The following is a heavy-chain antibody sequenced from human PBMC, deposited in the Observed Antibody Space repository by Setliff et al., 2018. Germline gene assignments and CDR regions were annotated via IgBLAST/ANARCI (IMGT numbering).Heavy chain of an antibody. CDR1: GFSITSGYY. CDR2: IFQSGIN. Sequence: SETLSLTCAVSGFSITSGYYWGWIRQSPGKGPEWIGNIFQSGINFYNPSLKSRVTMSLDTSKNQFSLKLRSVTAADTAVYYCARLGGLLVATMPFDYWGKGTLVTVSS. CDR3: ARLGGLLVATMPFDY. D-gene: IGHD5-12*01. J-gene: IGHJ4*02. V-gene: IGHV4-38-2*01.